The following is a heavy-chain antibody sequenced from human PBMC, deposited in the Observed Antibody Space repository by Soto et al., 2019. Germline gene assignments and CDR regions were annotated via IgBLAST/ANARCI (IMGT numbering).Heavy chain of an antibody. CDR2: TYYRAKWYN. CDR3: ARGAYCSGNGHCDY. CDR1: GDSVSSNSAV. J-gene: IGHJ4*02. D-gene: IGHD3-10*01. V-gene: IGHV6-1*01. Sequence: QVQLQQSGPGLVKPSQTLSLTCAISGDSVSSNSAVWNWIRQSPSRGLEWLGRTYYRAKWYNDYTVSVKSRITIHPDTSKNQVSLQLNSVTPEDTAVYYCARGAYCSGNGHCDYWGQGTLVTVSS.